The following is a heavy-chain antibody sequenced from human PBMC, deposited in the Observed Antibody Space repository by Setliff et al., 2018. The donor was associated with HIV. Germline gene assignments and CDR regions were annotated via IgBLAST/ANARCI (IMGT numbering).Heavy chain of an antibody. CDR3: ARDRYGLRFLEFYWYFDL. CDR1: GDSISSGSYY. J-gene: IGHJ2*01. CDR2: IYRSGST. D-gene: IGHD3-3*01. V-gene: IGHV4-61*09. Sequence: SETLSLTCTVSGDSISSGSYYWSWIRQPAGKGLEWIGQIYRSGSTNYDPSLKSRVTISIDTSKHQLSLNQRSVTAADTGVHYCARDRYGLRFLEFYWYFDLWGRGTLVTVSS.